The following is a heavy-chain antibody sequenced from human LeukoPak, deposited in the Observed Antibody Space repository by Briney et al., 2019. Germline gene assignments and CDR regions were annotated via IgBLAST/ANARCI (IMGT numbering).Heavy chain of an antibody. CDR2: VSGVGETT. V-gene: IGHV3-23*01. D-gene: IGHD4-17*01. CDR1: GFTFNNYA. CDR3: ARDYADYVGYFFFDY. J-gene: IGHJ4*02. Sequence: GGSLRLSCAASGFTFNNYAMNRVRQAPGKGLNWVSWVSGVGETTYFADSAKGRFTISRDNSQNTLYLQMNSLRAEDTAVYYCARDYADYVGYFFFDYWGQGTLVTVSS.